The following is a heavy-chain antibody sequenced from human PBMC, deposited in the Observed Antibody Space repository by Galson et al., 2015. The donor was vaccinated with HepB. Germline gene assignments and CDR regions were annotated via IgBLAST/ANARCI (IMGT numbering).Heavy chain of an antibody. CDR1: GFSFSSYA. D-gene: IGHD5/OR15-5a*01. CDR3: AKYVEVSTINRYGLDV. J-gene: IGHJ6*02. V-gene: IGHV3-23*01. CDR2: ISSSVGAT. Sequence: SLRLSCAASGFSFSSYAMNWVRQAPGKGLEWVSGISSSVGATYYADSVKGRLTISRDNSNNILYLQMNNLRAEDTALYHCAKYVEVSTINRYGLDVWGQGTAVTVSS.